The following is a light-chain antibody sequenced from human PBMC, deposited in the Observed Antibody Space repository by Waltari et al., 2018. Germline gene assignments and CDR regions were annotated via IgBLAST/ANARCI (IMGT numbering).Light chain of an antibody. Sequence: QSALTQTAAVSGSPGQSVTISCTGASSDIGRYDIVSWYQQHPGNAPKLLISDVSKRPSGVSDRFSGSKSGNTAYLTISGLQFEDEADYYCCSYAGNDVWVFGGGTRLTVL. CDR2: DVS. CDR3: CSYAGNDVWV. CDR1: SSDIGRYDI. V-gene: IGLV2-23*02. J-gene: IGLJ3*02.